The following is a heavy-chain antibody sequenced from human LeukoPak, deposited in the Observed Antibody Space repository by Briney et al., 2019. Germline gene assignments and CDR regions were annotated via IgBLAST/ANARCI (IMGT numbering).Heavy chain of an antibody. CDR2: ISGSGGST. CDR3: AKLHRQWLVEDY. D-gene: IGHD6-19*01. V-gene: IGHV3-23*01. Sequence: GGSLRLSCAASGFTFSSYARSWVRQAPGKGLEWVSAISGSGGSTYYADSVKGRFTISRDNSKNTLYLQMNSLRAEDTAVYYCAKLHRQWLVEDYWGQGTLVTVSS. J-gene: IGHJ4*02. CDR1: GFTFSSYA.